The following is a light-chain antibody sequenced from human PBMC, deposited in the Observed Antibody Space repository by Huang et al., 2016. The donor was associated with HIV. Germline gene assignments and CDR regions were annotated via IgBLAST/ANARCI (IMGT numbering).Light chain of an antibody. CDR1: QTLLHGSAYNY. Sequence: DIVVTQSPLSLPVTPGEPASISCRSSQTLLHGSAYNYLDLYLQKPGQSPQLLIYWASNRASGVPYRFRGSGAGTYFTLEISRLEPEDVGVYYCMQTLQTPFTFGQGTRVEI. CDR2: WAS. J-gene: IGKJ2*01. CDR3: MQTLQTPFT. V-gene: IGKV2-28*01.